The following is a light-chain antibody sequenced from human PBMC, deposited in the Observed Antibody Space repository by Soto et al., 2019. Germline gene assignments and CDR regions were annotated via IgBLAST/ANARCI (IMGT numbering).Light chain of an antibody. V-gene: IGKV3D-20*01. CDR2: DAS. J-gene: IGKJ5*01. CDR3: QQYATSPSIT. Sequence: EIVLTQSPATLSLSPGERATLSCGASQSVRSRYLAWYQQKPGLAPRLLIYDASSRATGIPDRFSGSGSGTDFTLTISRLEPEDFAVYYCQQYATSPSITFGQGTRLEIK. CDR1: QSVRSRY.